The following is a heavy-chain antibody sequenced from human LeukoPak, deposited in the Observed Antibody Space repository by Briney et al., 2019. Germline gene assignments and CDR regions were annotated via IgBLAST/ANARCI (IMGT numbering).Heavy chain of an antibody. CDR1: GFSFSSYV. D-gene: IGHD6-13*01. Sequence: GGSLRLSCAASGFSFSSYVMSWVRQAPGKGLEWVSSIGGRGGNTYYADSVKGRFTISRDNSKNTLYLQMNSLRAEDTAVYYCAKDRRAAAPRAFDIWGQGTMVTVSS. CDR3: AKDRRAAAPRAFDI. CDR2: IGGRGGNT. J-gene: IGHJ3*02. V-gene: IGHV3-23*01.